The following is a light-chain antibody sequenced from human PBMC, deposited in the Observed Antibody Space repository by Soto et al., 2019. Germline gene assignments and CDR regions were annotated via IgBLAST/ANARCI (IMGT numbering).Light chain of an antibody. J-gene: IGKJ2*01. CDR1: QSVSSSY. Sequence: EIVLTQSPGTLSLSPGERATLSCRASQSVSSSYLAWYQQKPGQAPRLLIYGASSRATGIPDRXSGSXSGXXXXXXXNRLELEDFAVYYCHQYGSSPYTFGQGTKLEI. CDR3: HQYGSSPYT. CDR2: GAS. V-gene: IGKV3-20*01.